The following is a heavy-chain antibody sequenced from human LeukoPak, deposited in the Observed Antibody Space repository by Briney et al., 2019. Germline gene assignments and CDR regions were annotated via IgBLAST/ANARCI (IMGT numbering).Heavy chain of an antibody. J-gene: IGHJ5*02. Sequence: GGSLRLSCAASGFTFSDYYMSWIRQAPGKGLEWISYISSGGSTIYYADSVKGRFTISRDNAKNSLYLQMNSLRAEDTAVYYCARDRARSAHNWFDPWGQGTLVTVSS. V-gene: IGHV3-11*04. CDR1: GFTFSDYY. CDR2: ISSGGSTI. CDR3: ARDRARSAHNWFDP.